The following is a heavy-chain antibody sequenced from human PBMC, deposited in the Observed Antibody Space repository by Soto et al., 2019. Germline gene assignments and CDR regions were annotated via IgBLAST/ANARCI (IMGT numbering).Heavy chain of an antibody. J-gene: IGHJ6*02. V-gene: IGHV3-23*01. Sequence: PGGSLRLSCAASGFTFSSYAMSWVRQAPGKGLEWVSAISGSGGSTYYADSVKGRFTISRDNSKNTLYLQMNSLRAEDTAVYYCATRYFDWLLRTYYYYGMDVWGQGTTVTVSS. CDR2: ISGSGGST. CDR1: GFTFSSYA. D-gene: IGHD3-9*01. CDR3: ATRYFDWLLRTYYYYGMDV.